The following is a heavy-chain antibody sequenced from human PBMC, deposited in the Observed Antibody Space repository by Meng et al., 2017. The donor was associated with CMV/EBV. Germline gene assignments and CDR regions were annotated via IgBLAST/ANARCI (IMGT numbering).Heavy chain of an antibody. Sequence: SETLSLTCTVSGGSISSSSYYWGWIRQPPGKGLEWIGSIYYSGSTYYNPSLKSRVTISVDTSKNQFSLKLSSVTAADTAVYYCARSGSCSSTSCYRLQNYYYYYGMDVWGQGTTVTVSS. CDR2: IYYSGST. CDR1: GGSISSSSYY. CDR3: ARSGSCSSTSCYRLQNYYYYYGMDV. V-gene: IGHV4-39*07. J-gene: IGHJ6*02. D-gene: IGHD2-2*02.